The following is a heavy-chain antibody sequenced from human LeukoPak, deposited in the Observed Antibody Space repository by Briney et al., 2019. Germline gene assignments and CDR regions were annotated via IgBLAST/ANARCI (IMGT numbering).Heavy chain of an antibody. CDR3: ARNTIFGVPSYYYYYYMDV. V-gene: IGHV1-46*01. CDR1: GYTFTGYY. D-gene: IGHD3-3*01. CDR2: INPSGGST. J-gene: IGHJ6*03. Sequence: ASVKVSCKASGYTFTGYYMHWVRQAPGQGLEWMGIINPSGGSTSYAQKFQGRVTMTRDTSTSTVYMELSSLRSEDTAVYYCARNTIFGVPSYYYYYYMDVWGKGTTVTVSS.